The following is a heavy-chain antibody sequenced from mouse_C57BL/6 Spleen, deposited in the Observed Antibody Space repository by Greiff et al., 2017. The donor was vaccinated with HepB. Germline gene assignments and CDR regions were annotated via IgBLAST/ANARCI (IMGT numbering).Heavy chain of an antibody. CDR3: TREGGNYYAFAY. CDR2: ISSGGDYI. CDR1: GFTFSSYA. Sequence: EVMLVESGEGLVKPGGSLKLSCAASGFTFSSYAMSWVRQTPEKRLEWVAYISSGGDYIYYADTVKGRFTISRDNARNTLYLQMSSLKSEDTAMYYCTREGGNYYAFAYWGQGTLVTVSA. J-gene: IGHJ3*01. V-gene: IGHV5-9-1*02. D-gene: IGHD1-1*01.